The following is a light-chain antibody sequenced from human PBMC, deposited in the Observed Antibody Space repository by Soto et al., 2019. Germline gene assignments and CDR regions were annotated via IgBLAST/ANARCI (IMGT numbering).Light chain of an antibody. Sequence: EILMTQSPATRSVAPGERATLSCRASQSVSSNLAWYQQKPGQAPRLLIYGASTRVTGVPARFSGSGSGTEFTLTISSLQSEDFAVYCCQQYIMWPQVTFGGGTKVDIK. CDR1: QSVSSN. J-gene: IGKJ4*01. CDR2: GAS. V-gene: IGKV3-15*01. CDR3: QQYIMWPQVT.